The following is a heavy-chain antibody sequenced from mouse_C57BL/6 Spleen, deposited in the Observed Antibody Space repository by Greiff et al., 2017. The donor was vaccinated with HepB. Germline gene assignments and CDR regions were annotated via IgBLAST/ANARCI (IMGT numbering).Heavy chain of an antibody. Sequence: DVMLVESGGGLVKPGGSLKLSCAASGFTFSDYGMHWVRQAPEKGLEWVAYISSGSSTIYYADTVKGRFTISRDNAKNTLFLQMTSLRSEDTAMYYCANYDYDQGVAYWGQGTLVTVSA. J-gene: IGHJ3*01. D-gene: IGHD2-4*01. CDR3: ANYDYDQGVAY. CDR2: ISSGSSTI. CDR1: GFTFSDYG. V-gene: IGHV5-17*01.